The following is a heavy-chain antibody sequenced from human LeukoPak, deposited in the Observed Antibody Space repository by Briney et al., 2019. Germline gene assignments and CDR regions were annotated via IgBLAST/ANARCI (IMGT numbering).Heavy chain of an antibody. V-gene: IGHV3-30*04. CDR1: GFTFSSYA. CDR3: AELGITMIGGV. D-gene: IGHD3-10*02. J-gene: IGHJ6*04. CDR2: ISYDGSNK. Sequence: GSLRLSCAASGFTFSSYAMHWVRQAPGKGLEWVTIISYDGSNKYYADSVKGRFTISRDNSKNTLYLQMNSLRAEDTAVYYCAELGITMIGGVWGKGTTVTISS.